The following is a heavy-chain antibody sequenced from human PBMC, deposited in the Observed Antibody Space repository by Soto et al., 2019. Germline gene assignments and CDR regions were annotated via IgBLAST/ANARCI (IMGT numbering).Heavy chain of an antibody. D-gene: IGHD1-1*01. CDR1: GGFVSSGSYY. CDR2: MSHSGGT. CDR3: ARVERGTATTVVDAFDI. J-gene: IGHJ3*02. Sequence: QVQLQQWGAGLLKPSETLSLTCAVYGGFVSSGSYYWSWIRQPPEKGLEWIGEMSHSGGTHFNPSLKTRVSIPVDTSKNQFSLKMSAVTAAATALYYCARVERGTATTVVDAFDIWGPGTMVTVSS. V-gene: IGHV4-34*01.